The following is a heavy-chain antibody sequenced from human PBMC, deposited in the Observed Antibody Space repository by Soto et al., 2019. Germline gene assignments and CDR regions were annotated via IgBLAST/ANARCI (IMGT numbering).Heavy chain of an antibody. D-gene: IGHD2-15*01. CDR1: GDTFSSYA. V-gene: IGHV1-69*01. J-gene: IGHJ6*02. Sequence: QVQLVQSGAEVKKPGSSVKVSCKASGDTFSSYAINWVRQGPGQGLEWMGGIIQMLGTANYAEKFEGRVTIPADESTSTGSMELTSRGSEATAVYSCARGSVLVEAPTGAESYHDYGMDVWGHGTTVTVSS. CDR2: IIQMLGTA. CDR3: ARGSVLVEAPTGAESYHDYGMDV.